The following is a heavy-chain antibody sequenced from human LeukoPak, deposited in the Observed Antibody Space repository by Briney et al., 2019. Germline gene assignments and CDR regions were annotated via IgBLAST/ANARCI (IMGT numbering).Heavy chain of an antibody. D-gene: IGHD3-9*01. Sequence: GGSLRLSCAASGFTFSSYWMSWVRQAPGKGLEWEKFIRYDGSNKYYADSVKGRFTISRDNSKNTVYLQMNSLRAEDTAVYYCARGGYYNILTGFRGRILGFDYWGQGTLVTISS. CDR2: IRYDGSNK. CDR1: GFTFSSYW. V-gene: IGHV3-30*02. CDR3: ARGGYYNILTGFRGRILGFDY. J-gene: IGHJ4*02.